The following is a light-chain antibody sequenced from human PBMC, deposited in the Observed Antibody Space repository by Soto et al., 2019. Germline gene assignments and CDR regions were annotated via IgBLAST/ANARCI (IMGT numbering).Light chain of an antibody. CDR2: DVS. CDR1: SSDIGNYNY. Sequence: QSVLTQPASVSGSPGQSITISCTGTSSDIGNYNYVSWYQQHPGKAPKLIIYDVSNWPSGVSNRFSGSKSGNTASLTISGLQAEDEADYYCSSYTSSSTYVFGTGTKVTVL. V-gene: IGLV2-14*01. CDR3: SSYTSSSTYV. J-gene: IGLJ1*01.